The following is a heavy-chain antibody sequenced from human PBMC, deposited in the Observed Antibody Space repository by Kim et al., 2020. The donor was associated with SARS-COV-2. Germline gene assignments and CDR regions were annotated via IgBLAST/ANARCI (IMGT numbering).Heavy chain of an antibody. D-gene: IGHD4-17*01. CDR3: ASARVYYGDYRY. CDR1: GFTVSSNY. CDR2: IYSGGST. V-gene: IGHV3-53*01. Sequence: GGSLRLSCAASGFTVSSNYMSWVRQAPGKGLEWVSVIYSGGSTYYADSAKGRFTISRDNSKNTLYLQMNSLRAEDTAVYYCASARVYYGDYRYWGQGTLVTVSS. J-gene: IGHJ4*02.